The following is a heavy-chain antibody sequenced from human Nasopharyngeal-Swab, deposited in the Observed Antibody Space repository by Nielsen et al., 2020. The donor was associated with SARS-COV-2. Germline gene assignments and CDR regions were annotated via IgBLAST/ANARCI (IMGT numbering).Heavy chain of an antibody. J-gene: IGHJ5*02. CDR1: GGSISSGDYY. CDR2: IYYSGST. CDR3: AREGFSITIFGVVIRWFDP. Sequence: SETLSLTCTVSGGSISSGDYYWGWIRQPSGKGLEWIGYIYYSGSTYYNPSLKSRVTISVDTSKNQFSLKLSSVTAADTAVYYCAREGFSITIFGVVIRWFDPWGQGTLVTVSS. D-gene: IGHD3-3*01. V-gene: IGHV4-30-4*01.